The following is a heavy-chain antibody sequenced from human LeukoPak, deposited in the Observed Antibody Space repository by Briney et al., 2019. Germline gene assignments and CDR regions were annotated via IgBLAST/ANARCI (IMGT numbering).Heavy chain of an antibody. CDR3: ASNSFVVPAAIGMSDYYYMDV. Sequence: GRSLRLSCAASGFTFSSYAMHWVRQAPGKGLEWVAVISYDGSNKYYADSVKGRFTISRDNSKNTLYLQMNSLRAEETAVYYCASNSFVVPAAIGMSDYYYMDVWGKGTTVTVSS. V-gene: IGHV3-30-3*01. J-gene: IGHJ6*03. CDR1: GFTFSSYA. CDR2: ISYDGSNK. D-gene: IGHD2-2*02.